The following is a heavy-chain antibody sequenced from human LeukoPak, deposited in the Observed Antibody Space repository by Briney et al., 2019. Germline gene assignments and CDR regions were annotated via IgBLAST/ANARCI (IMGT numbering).Heavy chain of an antibody. CDR3: ARVNVGHDYGDNWFDP. Sequence: PSQTLSLTCTVSGGSISSGDYYWSWIRQPPGKGLEWIGYIYYSGSTYYNPSLKSRVTISVDTSKNQFSLKLSSVTAADTAVYYRARVNVGHDYGDNWFDPWGQGTLVTVSS. D-gene: IGHD4-17*01. J-gene: IGHJ5*02. V-gene: IGHV4-30-4*01. CDR2: IYYSGST. CDR1: GGSISSGDYY.